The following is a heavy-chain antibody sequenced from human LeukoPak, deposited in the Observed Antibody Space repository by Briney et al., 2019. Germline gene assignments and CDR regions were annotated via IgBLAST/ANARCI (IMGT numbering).Heavy chain of an antibody. J-gene: IGHJ1*01. CDR3: ARIPIVTISSGGY. Sequence: ASVKVSCKTSGYTFTSYGTNWVRQAPGQGLEWMGRISAHNGNANYAQKFQGRVTMTTDTLATTAYMELRSLRSDDTAVYYCARIPIVTISSGGYWGQGTLVTVSS. CDR1: GYTFTSYG. D-gene: IGHD5-12*01. V-gene: IGHV1-18*01. CDR2: ISAHNGNA.